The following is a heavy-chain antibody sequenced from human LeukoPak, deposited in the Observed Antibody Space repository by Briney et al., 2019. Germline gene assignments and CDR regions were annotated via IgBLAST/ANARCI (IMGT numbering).Heavy chain of an antibody. CDR3: GRHHLPRGIVATPFDY. J-gene: IGHJ4*02. CDR2: IYYSGST. V-gene: IGHV4-39*01. CDR1: GGSIISSSYY. Sequence: SETLSLTCTVSGGSIISSSYYWGWIRQPPGKGLEWIGSIYYSGSTYYNPSLKSRVTISVDTSKNQFSLKLSSVTAADTAVYYCGRHHLPRGIVATPFDYWGQGTLVTVSS. D-gene: IGHD5-12*01.